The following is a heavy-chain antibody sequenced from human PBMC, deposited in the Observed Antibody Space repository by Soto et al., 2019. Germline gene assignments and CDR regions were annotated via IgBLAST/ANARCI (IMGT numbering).Heavy chain of an antibody. J-gene: IGHJ4*02. CDR2: IIPIFGTA. V-gene: IGHV1-69*01. CDR1: GGTFSSYA. Sequence: QVQLVQSGAEVKKPGSSVKVSCTASGGTFSSYAISWVRQAPGQGLEWMGGIIPIFGTANYAQKFQGRVTITADESTSTAYMELSSLRSEDTAVYYCASSTYYDILTGYYGFDYWGQGTLVTVSS. D-gene: IGHD3-9*01. CDR3: ASSTYYDILTGYYGFDY.